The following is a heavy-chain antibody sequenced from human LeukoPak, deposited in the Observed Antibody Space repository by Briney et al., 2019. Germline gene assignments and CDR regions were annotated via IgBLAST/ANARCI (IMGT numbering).Heavy chain of an antibody. J-gene: IGHJ3*02. CDR1: GGSISSYY. V-gene: IGHV4-38-2*02. CDR2: IYHSGST. Sequence: SETLSLTCTVSGGSISSYYWGWIRQPPGKGLEWIGSIYHSGSTYYNPSLKSRVTISVDTSKNQFSLKLSSVTAADTAVYYCARAYGDSNDAFDIWGQGTMVTVSS. CDR3: ARAYGDSNDAFDI. D-gene: IGHD4-17*01.